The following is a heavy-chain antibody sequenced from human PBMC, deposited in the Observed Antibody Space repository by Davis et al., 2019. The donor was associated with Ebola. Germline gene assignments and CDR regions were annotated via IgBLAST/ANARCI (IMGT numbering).Heavy chain of an antibody. Sequence: SETLSLTCTVSGGSMNSYFWSWIRQPPEKGLEWIGNIYYSGTTNYNPSLKSRVTISGDTSKNQFSLNVNSVTAADTAMYYCARTPQYTSYGSYFDYWGQGALVTVSS. D-gene: IGHD1-26*01. CDR3: ARTPQYTSYGSYFDY. V-gene: IGHV4-59*01. CDR2: IYYSGTT. J-gene: IGHJ4*02. CDR1: GGSMNSYF.